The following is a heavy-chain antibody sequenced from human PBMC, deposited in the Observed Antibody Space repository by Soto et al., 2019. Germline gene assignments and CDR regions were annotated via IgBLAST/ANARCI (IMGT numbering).Heavy chain of an antibody. Sequence: SVKVSCKASGFTFTSSAVQWVRQARGQRLEWIGWIVVGSGNTNYAQKFQERVTITRDMSTSTAYMELSSLRSEDTAVYHCAADSTLYDYVWGSYPLDYWGQGTLVTVSS. V-gene: IGHV1-58*01. D-gene: IGHD3-16*02. CDR3: AADSTLYDYVWGSYPLDY. CDR1: GFTFTSSA. J-gene: IGHJ4*02. CDR2: IVVGSGNT.